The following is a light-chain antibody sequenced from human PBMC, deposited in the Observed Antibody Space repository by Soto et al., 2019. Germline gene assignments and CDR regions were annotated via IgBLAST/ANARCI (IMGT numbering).Light chain of an antibody. CDR1: NSDVGGYNY. CDR2: EVT. CDR3: SSYTSSSTVV. Sequence: QSVLTQPASVSGSPGQSITISCTGTNSDVGGYNYVSWYQHHPGKAPKLMIYEVTNRPSGVSNRFSGSKSGNTASLTISGLQAEDEADYYCSSYTSSSTVVFGGGTQLTVL. J-gene: IGLJ2*01. V-gene: IGLV2-14*01.